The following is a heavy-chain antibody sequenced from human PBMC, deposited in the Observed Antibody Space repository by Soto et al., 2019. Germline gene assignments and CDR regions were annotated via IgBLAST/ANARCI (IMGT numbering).Heavy chain of an antibody. V-gene: IGHV3-7*03. D-gene: IGHD5-18*01. Sequence: PGGSLRLSCAASGFTFRNYWMSWVRQAPGKGLEWVANIKEDGSDKYYVDSVKGRFTISRDNAKNSLYLQMSSLRAEDTAVYHCASGYGPVDYWGQGTLVTVSS. CDR1: GFTFRNYW. CDR2: IKEDGSDK. CDR3: ASGYGPVDY. J-gene: IGHJ4*02.